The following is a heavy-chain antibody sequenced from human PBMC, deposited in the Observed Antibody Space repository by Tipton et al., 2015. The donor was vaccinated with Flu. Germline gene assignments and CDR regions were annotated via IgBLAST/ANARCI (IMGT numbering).Heavy chain of an antibody. D-gene: IGHD1-26*01. CDR1: GASLSDYH. Sequence: TLSLTCTVSGASLSDYHWSWIRQPPGKGLEWIGYVYYSGSGNYNPSLESRITVSVDTSKNQLSLKLNSVTAADTAVYYCARNREAIGNLDSWGQGTLVTVSS. J-gene: IGHJ4*02. CDR3: ARNREAIGNLDS. V-gene: IGHV4-59*01. CDR2: VYYSGSG.